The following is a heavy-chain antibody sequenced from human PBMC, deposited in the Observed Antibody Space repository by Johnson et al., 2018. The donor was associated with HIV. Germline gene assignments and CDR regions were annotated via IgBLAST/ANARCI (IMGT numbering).Heavy chain of an antibody. V-gene: IGHV3-13*01. CDR2: IGTAGDT. Sequence: VQLVESGGGVVQPGGSLRLSCAASGFTFSSYGMHWVRQTTGKGLEWVSAIGTAGDTYYPGSVKGRFTISRDNSKNTLYLQMNSLRAEDTAVYYCASTDDAFDIWGQGTMVTVSS. CDR1: GFTFSSYG. J-gene: IGHJ3*02. CDR3: ASTDDAFDI. D-gene: IGHD4-17*01.